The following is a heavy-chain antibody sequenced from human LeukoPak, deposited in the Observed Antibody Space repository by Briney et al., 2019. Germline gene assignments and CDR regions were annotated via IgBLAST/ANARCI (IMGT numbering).Heavy chain of an antibody. CDR2: IYHSGST. J-gene: IGHJ5*02. V-gene: IGHV4-38-2*02. Sequence: PSETLSLTCTVFGSSINSVYSWGWIRTPTGKGLEWIGSIYHSGSTYYNPSLKSRVTISVDTSKNQFSLKLSSVTAADTAVYYCARDDIVVVPAAILHNWFDPWGPGTLVTVSS. D-gene: IGHD2-2*01. CDR3: ARDDIVVVPAAILHNWFDP. CDR1: GSSINSVYS.